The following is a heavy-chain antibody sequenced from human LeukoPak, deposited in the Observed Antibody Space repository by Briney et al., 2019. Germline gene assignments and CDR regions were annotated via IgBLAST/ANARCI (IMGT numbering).Heavy chain of an antibody. CDR1: GGSVSSSSYY. Sequence: SGTLSLSCTVSGGSVSSSSYYWGWIRQPPGTVLWRLGSVYYSGSTNYNPSLKSRVTISVDKSKNQFSLKLSSATAADTAVYYCARRWMGWELLGSYFDYWGQGTLVTVSS. D-gene: IGHD1-26*01. J-gene: IGHJ4*02. CDR3: ARRWMGWELLGSYFDY. CDR2: VYYSGST. V-gene: IGHV4-39*07.